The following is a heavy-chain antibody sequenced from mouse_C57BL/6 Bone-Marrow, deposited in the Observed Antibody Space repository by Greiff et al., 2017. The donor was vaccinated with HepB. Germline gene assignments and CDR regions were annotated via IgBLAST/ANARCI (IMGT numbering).Heavy chain of an antibody. J-gene: IGHJ3*01. CDR3: AREGHPAWFAY. CDR1: GYSFTGYY. Sequence: EVQLQQSGPELVKPGASVKISCKASGYSFTGYYMNWVKQSPEKSLEWIGEINPSTGGTTYNQKFKAKATLTVDKSSSTAYMQLKSLTSEDSAVYYCAREGHPAWFAYWGQGTLVTVSA. V-gene: IGHV1-42*01. CDR2: INPSTGGT.